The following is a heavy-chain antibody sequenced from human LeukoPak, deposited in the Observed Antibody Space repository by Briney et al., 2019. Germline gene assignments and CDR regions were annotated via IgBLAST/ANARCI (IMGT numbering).Heavy chain of an antibody. V-gene: IGHV4-34*01. CDR3: ARGPVLRFLEWLFKGWFDP. Sequence: PSETLSLTGAAYGGSFSGYYWSWIRKPPGKGLEWIGEINHSGSTNYNPSLKSRVTISVDTSKNQFSLKLSSVTGADTAVYYCARGPVLRFLEWLFKGWFDPWGQGTLGTVSS. D-gene: IGHD3-3*01. CDR2: INHSGST. J-gene: IGHJ5*02. CDR1: GGSFSGYY.